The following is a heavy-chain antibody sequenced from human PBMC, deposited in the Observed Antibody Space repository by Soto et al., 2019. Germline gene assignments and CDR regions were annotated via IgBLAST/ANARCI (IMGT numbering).Heavy chain of an antibody. D-gene: IGHD3-3*02. CDR3: ARGSSTLGRFDP. CDR2: INHSGST. J-gene: IGHJ5*02. V-gene: IGHV4-34*01. Sequence: SETLSRTCAVYGGSFSGYYWSWIRQPPGKGLEWIGEINHSGSTNYNPSLKSRVTISVDTSKNQFSLKLSSVTAADTAVYYCARGSSTLGRFDPWRQGTLVTVSS. CDR1: GGSFSGYY.